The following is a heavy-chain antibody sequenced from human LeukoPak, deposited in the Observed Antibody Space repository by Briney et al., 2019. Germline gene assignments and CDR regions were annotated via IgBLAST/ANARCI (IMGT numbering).Heavy chain of an antibody. J-gene: IGHJ4*02. CDR1: GFTFSSYA. V-gene: IGHV3-23*01. D-gene: IGHD2-15*01. CDR2: ISGSGGST. CDR3: ARNHQGSGGSYHSH. Sequence: GGSLRLSCAASGFTFSSYAMSWVRQAPGKGLEWVSAISGSGGSTYYADSVKGRFTISRDNAKNSLYLQMNSLRAEDTAVYYCARNHQGSGGSYHSHWGQGTLVTVSS.